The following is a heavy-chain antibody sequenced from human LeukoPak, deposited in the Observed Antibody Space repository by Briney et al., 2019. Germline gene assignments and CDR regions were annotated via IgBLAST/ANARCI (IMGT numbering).Heavy chain of an antibody. CDR3: ARDLIGYSSGTNWFDP. Sequence: SVKVSCKASGGTFSSYAISWVRQAPGQGLEWMGRIIPIFGTANYAQKFQGRVTITTDESTSTAYMELSSLRSEDTAVYYCARDLIGYSSGTNWFDPWGQGTLVTVSS. V-gene: IGHV1-69*05. D-gene: IGHD6-19*01. CDR1: GGTFSSYA. J-gene: IGHJ5*02. CDR2: IIPIFGTA.